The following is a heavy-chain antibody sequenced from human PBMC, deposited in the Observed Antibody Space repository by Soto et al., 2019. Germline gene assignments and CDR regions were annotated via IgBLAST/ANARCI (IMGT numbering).Heavy chain of an antibody. CDR2: ISYDGSNK. CDR3: ARVGCTNGVSYPFFDY. V-gene: IGHV3-30-3*01. J-gene: IGHJ4*02. Sequence: QVQLVESGGGVVQPGRSLRLSCAASGFTFSSYAMHWVRQAPGKGLEWVAVISYDGSNKYYADSVKGRFTISRDNSKNTLYLRLNRLRAEDTAVYYCARVGCTNGVSYPFFDYWGRGTLVTVSS. D-gene: IGHD2-8*01. CDR1: GFTFSSYA.